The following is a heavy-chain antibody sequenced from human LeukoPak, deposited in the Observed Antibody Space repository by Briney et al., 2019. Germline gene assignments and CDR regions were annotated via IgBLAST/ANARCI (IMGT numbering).Heavy chain of an antibody. CDR3: ARFRSGYSYVH. CDR1: GYTFTCYY. D-gene: IGHD5-18*01. Sequence: GASVKVSCKASGYTFTCYYMHWVRQAPGQGLEWMGRINPNSGGTNYAQKFQGRVTMTRDTSISTAYMELSRLRSDDTAVYYCARFRSGYSYVHWGQGTLVTVSS. V-gene: IGHV1-2*06. J-gene: IGHJ4*02. CDR2: INPNSGGT.